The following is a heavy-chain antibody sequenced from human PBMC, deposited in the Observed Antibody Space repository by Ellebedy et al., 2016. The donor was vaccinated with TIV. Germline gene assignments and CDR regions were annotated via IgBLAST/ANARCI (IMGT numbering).Heavy chain of an antibody. Sequence: ASVKVSCKASGGTFSSYAISWVRQAPGQGLEWMGGIIPIFGTANYAQKFQGRVTITADESTSTAYMELSSLRSEDTAVYYCARNYDSSGYTPHYYYYYMDVWGKGTTVTVSS. V-gene: IGHV1-69*13. CDR1: GGTFSSYA. J-gene: IGHJ6*03. CDR3: ARNYDSSGYTPHYYYYYMDV. CDR2: IIPIFGTA. D-gene: IGHD3-22*01.